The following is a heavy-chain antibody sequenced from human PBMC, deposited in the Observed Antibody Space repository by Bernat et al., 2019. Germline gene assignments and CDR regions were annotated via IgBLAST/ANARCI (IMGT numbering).Heavy chain of an antibody. CDR2: IWCDGSNK. D-gene: IGHD3-10*01. V-gene: IGHV3-33*01. CDR3: ARDPLPYYYGRTDAFDI. J-gene: IGHJ3*02. CDR1: GFTFSSYG. Sequence: QVQLVDSGGGVVQPWRSLRLSCAAPGFTFSSYGMHWLRQALATGLERVEVIWCDGSNKDYADSVKGRFTISRDNSKNTLYLQMNSLRAEDTAVYYCARDPLPYYYGRTDAFDIWGQGTMVTVSS.